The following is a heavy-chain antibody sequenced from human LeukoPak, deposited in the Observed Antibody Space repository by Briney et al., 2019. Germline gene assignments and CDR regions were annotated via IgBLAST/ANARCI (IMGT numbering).Heavy chain of an antibody. CDR2: ISSSSSSI. CDR1: GFSFSGYS. V-gene: IGHV3-48*04. CDR3: ARWAYYYDSSGYYNFDY. J-gene: IGHJ4*02. Sequence: GGSLRLSCAASGFSFSGYSMNWVRQAPGKGLEWVSYISSSSSSIYYADSVKGRFTISRDNAKNSVYLQMNSLRAEDTAVYYCARWAYYYDSSGYYNFDYWGQGTLVTVSS. D-gene: IGHD3-22*01.